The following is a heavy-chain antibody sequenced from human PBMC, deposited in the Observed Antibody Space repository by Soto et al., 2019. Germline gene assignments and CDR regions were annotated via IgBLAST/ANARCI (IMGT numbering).Heavy chain of an antibody. CDR2: IIPILGIA. CDR1: GGTFSSYT. Sequence: ASVKVSCKASGGTFSSYTISWVRQAPGQGLEWMGRIIPILGIANYAQKFQGRVTITADKSTSTAYMELSSLRSEDTAVYYCARDLRVNYDSSGYYFDYWGQGTLVTVSS. V-gene: IGHV1-69*04. CDR3: ARDLRVNYDSSGYYFDY. J-gene: IGHJ4*02. D-gene: IGHD3-22*01.